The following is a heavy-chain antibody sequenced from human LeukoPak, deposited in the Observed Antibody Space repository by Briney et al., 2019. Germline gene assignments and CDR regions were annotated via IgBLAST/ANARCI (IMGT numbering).Heavy chain of an antibody. D-gene: IGHD3-10*01. CDR1: GGSIRSY. Sequence: TSETLSLTCTVSGGSIRSYWSWIRRPAGKGLEWIGRIYGSGSTDYNPSLKSRVTMSIDTSKNQFSLNLISVTAADTAVYYCARDSGTTGEVKFDPWGQGTLVTVSS. V-gene: IGHV4-4*07. CDR2: IYGSGST. CDR3: ARDSGTTGEVKFDP. J-gene: IGHJ5*02.